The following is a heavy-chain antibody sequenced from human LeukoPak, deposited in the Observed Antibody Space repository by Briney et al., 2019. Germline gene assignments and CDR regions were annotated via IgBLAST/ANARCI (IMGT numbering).Heavy chain of an antibody. V-gene: IGHV4-39*07. D-gene: IGHD3-22*01. J-gene: IGHJ4*02. CDR1: GGSISSYY. CDR2: IYYSGST. Sequence: SETLSLTCTVSGGSISSYYWSWIRQPPGKGLEWIGSIYYSGSTYYNPSLKSRVTISGDTSKNQFSLRLSSVTAADTAVYYCARASYSYDINGWVPFDYWGQGTLVTVSS. CDR3: ARASYSYDINGWVPFDY.